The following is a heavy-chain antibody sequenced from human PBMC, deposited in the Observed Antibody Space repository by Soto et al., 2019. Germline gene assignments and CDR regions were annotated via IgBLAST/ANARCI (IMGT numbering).Heavy chain of an antibody. J-gene: IGHJ4*01. Sequence: PGGSLRLSCAASGFSFSDYYMTWIRQATGQGLEWVSYISSRSGTIFYADSVKGRFTLSRDNSKNSMYLQMNSLRAGDTAVYYCAREVDRALVGSPHYFDYWGQGTLVTVSS. CDR3: AREVDRALVGSPHYFDY. CDR1: GFSFSDYY. D-gene: IGHD5-18*01. V-gene: IGHV3-11*01. CDR2: ISSRSGTI.